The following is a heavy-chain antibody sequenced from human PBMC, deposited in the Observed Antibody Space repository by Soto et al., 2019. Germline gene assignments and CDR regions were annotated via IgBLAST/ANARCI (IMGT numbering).Heavy chain of an antibody. Sequence: QVQLVQSGAEVKKPGASVTVSCKASGYTFPNYGITWVRQAPGQGLEWMGGISPYNGNTNYAQKLQGRVTMTTDTSTSTAYMELRSLRSDDTAFYYCAKDSVACGSYKVFDYWGQGTLVTVSS. CDR1: GYTFPNYG. J-gene: IGHJ4*02. V-gene: IGHV1-18*01. D-gene: IGHD3-16*01. CDR2: ISPYNGNT. CDR3: AKDSVACGSYKVFDY.